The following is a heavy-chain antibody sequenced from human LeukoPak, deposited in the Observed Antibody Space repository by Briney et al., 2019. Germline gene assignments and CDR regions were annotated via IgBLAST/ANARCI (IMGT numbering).Heavy chain of an antibody. V-gene: IGHV3-7*03. D-gene: IGHD3-10*01. CDR2: LNQGGSGK. CDR3: ARDRVTNSYDYYGLDV. J-gene: IGHJ6*02. Sequence: GGSLRFSCAASGFPFSNYWMTWVRQAPGKGLEWVANLNQGGSGKYYVDSVKGRFTISRDNAKNSLYLQINSLRAEDTAVYFCARDRVTNSYDYYGLDVWGQGTTVSVSS. CDR1: GFPFSNYW.